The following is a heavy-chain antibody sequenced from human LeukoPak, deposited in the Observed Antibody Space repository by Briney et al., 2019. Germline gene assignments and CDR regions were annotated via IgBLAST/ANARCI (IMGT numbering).Heavy chain of an antibody. CDR2: IIPIFGTA. CDR3: AREEWAIVVVPAAPTWFDP. V-gene: IGHV1-69*13. D-gene: IGHD2-2*01. J-gene: IGHJ5*02. Sequence: SVKVSCKASGGTFSSYAISWVRQAPGQGLEWMGGIIPIFGTANYAQKFQGRVTITADESTSTAYMELSSLRSEDTSVYYCAREEWAIVVVPAAPTWFDPCCQGTLVTVSS. CDR1: GGTFSSYA.